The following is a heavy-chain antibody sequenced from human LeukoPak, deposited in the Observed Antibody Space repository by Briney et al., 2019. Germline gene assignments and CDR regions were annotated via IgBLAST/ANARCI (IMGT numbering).Heavy chain of an antibody. CDR2: ISGSGGST. CDR3: AKSFASRPSSLDY. V-gene: IGHV3-23*01. Sequence: GGSLRLSCAASGFTFSSYAMSWVRQAPGKGLEWASAISGSGGSTYYADSVKGRFTISRDNSKNTLYLQMNSLRAEDTAVYYCAKSFASRPSSLDYWGQGTLVTVSS. D-gene: IGHD2-2*01. CDR1: GFTFSSYA. J-gene: IGHJ4*02.